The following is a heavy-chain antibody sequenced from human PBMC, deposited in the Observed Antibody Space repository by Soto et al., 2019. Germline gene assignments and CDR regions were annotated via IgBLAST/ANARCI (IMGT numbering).Heavy chain of an antibody. Sequence: GGSLRLSCAASGFTFSSYAMSWVRQAPGKGLEWVSAISGSGGSTYYADSVKGRFTISRDNSKNTLYLQMNSLRAEDTAVYYCAKDDGFYDILTGYYKSGIDYWGQGTLVTVS. V-gene: IGHV3-23*01. J-gene: IGHJ4*02. D-gene: IGHD3-9*01. CDR2: ISGSGGST. CDR3: AKDDGFYDILTGYYKSGIDY. CDR1: GFTFSSYA.